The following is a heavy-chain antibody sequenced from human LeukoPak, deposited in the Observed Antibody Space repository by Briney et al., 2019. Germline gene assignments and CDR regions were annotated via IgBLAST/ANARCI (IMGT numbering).Heavy chain of an antibody. D-gene: IGHD2-15*01. CDR3: ARVDRNCRDGSCTSPMFFDF. CDR2: IRPDTVST. V-gene: IGHV3-74*01. Sequence: PGGSLRLSCAASGFDFSSYWMHWVRQAPGKGLMWVSRIRPDTVSTSYADSVKGRFTISRDNAKSTLYLQMNALTAEDTAVYYCARVDRNCRDGSCTSPMFFDFLGQGTLVTVSS. J-gene: IGHJ4*02. CDR1: GFDFSSYW.